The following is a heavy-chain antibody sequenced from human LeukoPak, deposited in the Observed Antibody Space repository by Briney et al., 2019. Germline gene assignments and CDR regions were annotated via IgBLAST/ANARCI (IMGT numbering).Heavy chain of an antibody. J-gene: IGHJ4*02. D-gene: IGHD4-23*01. CDR2: ISSSGDTI. Sequence: GGSLRLSCAASGFTFSTYDMNWVRQAPGKGLEWVAQISSSGDTIYYADSVKGRFTISRDSAKDSLYLQMNSLRVEDTAVYYCARGGNHVYYFDYWGQGTLVTVSS. V-gene: IGHV3-48*03. CDR1: GFTFSTYD. CDR3: ARGGNHVYYFDY.